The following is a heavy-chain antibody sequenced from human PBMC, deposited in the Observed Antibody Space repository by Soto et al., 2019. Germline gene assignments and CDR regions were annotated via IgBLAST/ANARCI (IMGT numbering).Heavy chain of an antibody. CDR2: ISGSGGST. J-gene: IGHJ5*02. CDR1: GFTFSSYA. D-gene: IGHD2-2*01. V-gene: IGHV3-23*01. Sequence: GGSLRLSCAASGFTFSSYAMSWVRQAPGKGLEWVSAISGSGGSTYYADSVKGRFTISRDNSKNTLYLQMNSLRAEDTAVYYCAKDFIVVVPAASRNWFDPWGQGTLVTVSS. CDR3: AKDFIVVVPAASRNWFDP.